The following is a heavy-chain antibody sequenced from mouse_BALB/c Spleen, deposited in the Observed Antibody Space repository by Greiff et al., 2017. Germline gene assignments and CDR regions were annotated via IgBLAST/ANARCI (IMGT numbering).Heavy chain of an antibody. V-gene: IGHV5-6-5*01. CDR3: ARPYYRYEDYAMDY. D-gene: IGHD2-14*01. CDR1: GFTFSSYA. Sequence: EVKLVESGGGLVKPGGSLKLSCAASGFTFSSYAMSWVRQTPEKRLEWVASISSGGSTYYPDSVKGRFTISRDNARNILYLQMSSLRSEDTAMYYCARPYYRYEDYAMDYWGQGTSVTVSS. J-gene: IGHJ4*01. CDR2: ISSGGST.